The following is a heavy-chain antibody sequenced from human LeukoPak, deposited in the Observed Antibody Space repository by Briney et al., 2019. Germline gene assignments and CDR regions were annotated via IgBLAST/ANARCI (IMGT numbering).Heavy chain of an antibody. CDR3: ARDRDLGYCSSTSCYGGGGIDY. Sequence: WFLGVSCAGSGMTFSGYGMLWVRQAPGKGLEWVAVIWYDGSNKYYADSVKGRFTISRDNSKNTLYLQMNSLRAEDTAVYYCARDRDLGYCSSTSCYGGGGIDYWGQGTLVTVSS. J-gene: IGHJ4*02. CDR1: GMTFSGYG. V-gene: IGHV3-33*01. D-gene: IGHD2-2*01. CDR2: IWYDGSNK.